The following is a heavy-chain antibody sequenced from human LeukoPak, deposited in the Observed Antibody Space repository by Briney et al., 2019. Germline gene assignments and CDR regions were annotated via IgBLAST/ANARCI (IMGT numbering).Heavy chain of an antibody. J-gene: IGHJ2*01. D-gene: IGHD3-22*01. Sequence: PSETLSLTCTVPGGSISSSSYYWGWIRQPPGKGLEWIGSIYYSGSTYYNPSLKSRITISVDTSKNQFSLKLSSVTAADTAMYYCARESYDSSGPTFDLWGRGTLVTVSS. CDR2: IYYSGST. CDR3: ARESYDSSGPTFDL. V-gene: IGHV4-39*07. CDR1: GGSISSSSYY.